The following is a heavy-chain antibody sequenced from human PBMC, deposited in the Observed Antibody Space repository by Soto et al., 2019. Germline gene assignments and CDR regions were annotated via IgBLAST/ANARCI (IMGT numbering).Heavy chain of an antibody. Sequence: GGSLRLSCAASPLTFDNFAMSWVRQAPGKGLEWVSTISVDGRDTYYADSVKGRFTISRDNAKNSLYLQMNSLRAEDTAVYYCAREGSSGWNGLNWFDPWGQGTLVTVSS. J-gene: IGHJ5*02. CDR3: AREGSSGWNGLNWFDP. CDR1: PLTFDNFA. D-gene: IGHD6-19*01. CDR2: ISVDGRDT. V-gene: IGHV3-23*01.